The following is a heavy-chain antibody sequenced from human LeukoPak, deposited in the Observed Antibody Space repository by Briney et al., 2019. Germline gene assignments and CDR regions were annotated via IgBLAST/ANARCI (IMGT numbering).Heavy chain of an antibody. CDR3: ATSDY. CDR2: ITGSGDST. Sequence: GGSLRLSCAASGFTFSNYGMSWVRQAPGKGLEWVSGITGSGDSTYYADSVKGRSTMSRDNSKNTLYVQMNSLRAEDTAVYYCATSDYWGQGTLVTVSS. CDR1: GFTFSNYG. J-gene: IGHJ4*02. V-gene: IGHV3-23*01.